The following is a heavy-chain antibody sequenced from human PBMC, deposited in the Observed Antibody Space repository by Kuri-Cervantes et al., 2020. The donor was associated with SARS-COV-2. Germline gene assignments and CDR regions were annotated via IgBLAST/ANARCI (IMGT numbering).Heavy chain of an antibody. CDR3: ARGGVVIIQGANYFDY. CDR2: IIPIFGTA. J-gene: IGHJ4*02. Sequence: SVKVSCKASGYTFTSYGISWVRQAPGQGLEWMGGIIPIFGTANYAQKFRGRVTITADKSTSTAYMELSSLRSEDTAVYYCARGGVVIIQGANYFDYWGQGTLVTVSS. V-gene: IGHV1-69*06. CDR1: GYTFTSYG. D-gene: IGHD3-3*01.